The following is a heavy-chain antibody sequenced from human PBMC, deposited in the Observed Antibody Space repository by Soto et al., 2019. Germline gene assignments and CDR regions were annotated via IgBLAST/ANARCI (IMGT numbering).Heavy chain of an antibody. J-gene: IGHJ4*02. CDR3: ARDTGTSYGNVYFDY. CDR1: GFIFSRYW. Sequence: GGSLRLSCAASGFIFSRYWMYWVRQAPGKGLVWVSRINSDGSTTTYAESVKGRFTISRDNAKNTLYLQMSSLRAEDTAVYYCARDTGTSYGNVYFDYWGQGTLVTSPQ. D-gene: IGHD2-8*02. V-gene: IGHV3-74*01. CDR2: INSDGSTT.